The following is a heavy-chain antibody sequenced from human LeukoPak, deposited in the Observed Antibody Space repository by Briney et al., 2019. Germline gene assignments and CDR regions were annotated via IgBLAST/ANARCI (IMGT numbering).Heavy chain of an antibody. CDR3: TRDRHGMDV. J-gene: IGHJ6*02. CDR1: GFTFSSYD. Sequence: PGGSLRLSCAASGFTFSSYDMHWVRQPTGKGLEWVSAIGVAGDTFYAGSVKGRFTISRENAKNASFLQMNSLRAGGTAVYYCTRDRHGMDVWGQGTTVTVSS. V-gene: IGHV3-13*01. CDR2: IGVAGDT.